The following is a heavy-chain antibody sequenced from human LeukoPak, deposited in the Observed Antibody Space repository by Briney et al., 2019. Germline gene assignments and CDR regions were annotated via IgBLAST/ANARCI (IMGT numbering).Heavy chain of an antibody. CDR2: ISAYNGNT. Sequence: ASVKVSCTASGYTFTSYGISWVRQAPGQGLEWMGWISAYNGNTNYAQKLQGRVTMTTDTSTSTAYMERRSLRSDDTAVYYCARDRLGYCSGGSCYHYYYGMDVWGQGTTVTVSS. V-gene: IGHV1-18*01. CDR3: ARDRLGYCSGGSCYHYYYGMDV. J-gene: IGHJ6*02. CDR1: GYTFTSYG. D-gene: IGHD2-15*01.